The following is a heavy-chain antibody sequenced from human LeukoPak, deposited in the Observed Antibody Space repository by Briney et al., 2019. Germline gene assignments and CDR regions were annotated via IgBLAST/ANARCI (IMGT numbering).Heavy chain of an antibody. D-gene: IGHD2-2*01. CDR3: AKAGYCSTTGCPDYYYMDV. CDR1: GFTFSSYG. CDR2: IRYDVSNK. Sequence: QPGGSLRLSCAASGFTFSSYGMHWVRQAPGKGLEWVACIRYDVSNKFYVDSVKGRFTISRDNSKNTLYLQMNSLRAEDTALYYCAKAGYCSTTGCPDYYYMDVWGKGTTATVSS. V-gene: IGHV3-30*02. J-gene: IGHJ6*03.